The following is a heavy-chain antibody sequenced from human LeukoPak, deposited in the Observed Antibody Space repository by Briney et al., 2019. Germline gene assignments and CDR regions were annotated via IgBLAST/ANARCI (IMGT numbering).Heavy chain of an antibody. CDR2: TNPHSGNT. V-gene: IGHV1-8*01. CDR3: ARGRSMVRGVSPPYYYGMDV. J-gene: IGHJ6*04. CDR1: GYTFTSYD. D-gene: IGHD3-10*01. Sequence: ASVKVSCKASGYTFTSYDINWVRQATGQGPEWMGWTNPHSGNTGYAQKFQGRVTMTRNTSISAAHMELSSLRSDDTAVYYCARGRSMVRGVSPPYYYGMDVWGKGTTVTVSS.